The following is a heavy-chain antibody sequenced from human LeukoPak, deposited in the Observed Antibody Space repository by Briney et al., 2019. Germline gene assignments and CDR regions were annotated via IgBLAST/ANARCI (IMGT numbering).Heavy chain of an antibody. CDR1: GFNFGSYS. D-gene: IGHD3-3*01. CDR2: ISSSSSTM. V-gene: IGHV3-48*04. Sequence: GGSLRLSCAASGFNFGSYSMNWVRQTPGKGLEWVSHISSSSSTMYYADSVKGRFTISRDNSKNSLYLQMNSLRAEDTALYYCAKDPRPSYDFWSGYYPSGFDYWGQGTLVTVSS. CDR3: AKDPRPSYDFWSGYYPSGFDY. J-gene: IGHJ4*02.